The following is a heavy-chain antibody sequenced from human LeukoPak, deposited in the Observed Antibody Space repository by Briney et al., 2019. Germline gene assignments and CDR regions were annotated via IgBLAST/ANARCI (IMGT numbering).Heavy chain of an antibody. V-gene: IGHV3-23*01. CDR2: ISGSGGST. D-gene: IGHD3-10*01. Sequence: GGSLRLSCAASGFTFSSYAMRWVRQAPGTGLEWVSAISGSGGSTYYADSVKGRFTISRDNSKNTLYLQMNSLRAEDTAVYYCAKQPHYYGSGPWDYWGQGTLVTVSS. J-gene: IGHJ4*02. CDR1: GFTFSSYA. CDR3: AKQPHYYGSGPWDY.